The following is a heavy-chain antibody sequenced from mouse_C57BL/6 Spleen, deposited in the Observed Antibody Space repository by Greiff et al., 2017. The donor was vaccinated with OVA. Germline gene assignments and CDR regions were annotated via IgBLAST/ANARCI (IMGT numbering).Heavy chain of an antibody. J-gene: IGHJ2*01. CDR3: ARHEGDYGSSGY. CDR1: GYTFTEYT. Sequence: VKLMESGAELVKPGASVKLSCKASGYTFTEYTIHWVKQRSGQGLEWIGWFYPGSGSIKYNENFKDKATLTADKSSSTVYMELSRLTSEDTAVYFCARHEGDYGSSGYWGQGTTLTVSS. CDR2: FYPGSGSI. D-gene: IGHD1-1*01. V-gene: IGHV1-62-2*01.